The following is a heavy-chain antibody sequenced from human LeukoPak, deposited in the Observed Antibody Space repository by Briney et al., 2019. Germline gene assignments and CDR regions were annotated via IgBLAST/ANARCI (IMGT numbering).Heavy chain of an antibody. Sequence: SVKVSCKASGGTSSSYAISWVRQAPGQGLEWMGGIIPIFGTANYAQKFQGRVTITADESTSTAYMELSSLRSEDTAVYYCAREAYYDSSGYQASYAFDIWGQGTMVTVSS. D-gene: IGHD3-22*01. CDR3: AREAYYDSSGYQASYAFDI. J-gene: IGHJ3*02. CDR1: GGTSSSYA. CDR2: IIPIFGTA. V-gene: IGHV1-69*01.